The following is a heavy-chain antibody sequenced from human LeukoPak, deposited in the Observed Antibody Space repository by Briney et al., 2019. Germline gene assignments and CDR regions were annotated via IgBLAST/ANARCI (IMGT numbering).Heavy chain of an antibody. D-gene: IGHD3-10*01. CDR2: INHSGST. Sequence: RTSETLSLTCAAYGGSFSGYYWSWIRQPPGKGLEWIGEINHSGSTNYNPSLKSRVTISVDTSKNQFSLKLSSVTAADTAVYYCARPRRGSWDYWGQGTLVTVSS. V-gene: IGHV4-34*01. CDR1: GGSFSGYY. J-gene: IGHJ4*02. CDR3: ARPRRGSWDY.